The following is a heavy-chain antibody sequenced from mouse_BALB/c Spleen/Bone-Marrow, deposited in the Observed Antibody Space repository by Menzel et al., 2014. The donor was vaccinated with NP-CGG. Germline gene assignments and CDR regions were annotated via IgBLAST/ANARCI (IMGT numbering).Heavy chain of an antibody. V-gene: IGHV1S81*02. CDR2: IHPSNGGT. Sequence: QVQLQQPGAELVKPGASVKLSCKASGYTFTSYYMYWVKQRPGQGLEWIGEIHPSNGGTNFNEKFKSKATLTVDKSSSTAYMQLSSLTSEDSAVYYCTRSTMITYFDYWGQGTTLTVSS. CDR1: GYTFTSYY. J-gene: IGHJ2*01. D-gene: IGHD2-4*01. CDR3: TRSTMITYFDY.